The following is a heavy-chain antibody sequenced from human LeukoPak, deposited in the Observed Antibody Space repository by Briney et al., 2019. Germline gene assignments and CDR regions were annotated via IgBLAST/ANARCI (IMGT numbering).Heavy chain of an antibody. D-gene: IGHD4-17*01. Sequence: GGSLRLSCAASGLTFSDYYMSWIRQAPGKGLEWVSYISSSGTTIYYADSVKGRFTISRDNAKNSLYLQMNSLRAEDTAVYYCARRTVTRDWYFDLWGRGTLVTVSS. CDR3: ARRTVTRDWYFDL. J-gene: IGHJ2*01. CDR2: ISSSGTTI. CDR1: GLTFSDYY. V-gene: IGHV3-11*01.